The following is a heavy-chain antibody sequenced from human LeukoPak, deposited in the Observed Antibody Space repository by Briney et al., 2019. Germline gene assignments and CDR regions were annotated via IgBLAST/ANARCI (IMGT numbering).Heavy chain of an antibody. CDR2: IRYDGSNK. Sequence: PGGSLRPSCAASGFTFSSYGMHWVRQAPGKGLEWVAFIRYDGSNKYYADSVKGRFTISRDNSKNTLYLQMNSLRAEDTAVYYCAKDGVVVVPAEDYWGQGTLVTVSS. CDR1: GFTFSSYG. J-gene: IGHJ4*02. V-gene: IGHV3-30*02. CDR3: AKDGVVVVPAEDY. D-gene: IGHD2-2*01.